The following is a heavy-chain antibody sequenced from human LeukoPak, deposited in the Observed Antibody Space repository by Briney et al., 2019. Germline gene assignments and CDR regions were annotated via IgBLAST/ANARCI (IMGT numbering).Heavy chain of an antibody. V-gene: IGHV1-2*02. Sequence: ASVKVSCKASGYTFTVYYIHWVRQAPGQGLECMGWINPNSGGTNSAQKFQGRLTMTRDTSISTAYMELSSLRSDDTAVFYCARDPGGGEGLDIWGQGTMVTVSS. D-gene: IGHD3-10*01. J-gene: IGHJ3*02. CDR1: GYTFTVYY. CDR3: ARDPGGGEGLDI. CDR2: INPNSGGT.